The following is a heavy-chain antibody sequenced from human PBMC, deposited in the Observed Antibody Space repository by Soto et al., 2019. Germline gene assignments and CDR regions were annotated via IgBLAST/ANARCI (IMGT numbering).Heavy chain of an antibody. Sequence: EVQLVESGGGLVQPGGSLRLSCAASGFTFTTYSMNWVRQAPGKGLEWGSYISSSSSTTYYADSVKGRFTISRDNAKNSLYLHMNSLRDEDTAVYYCARDAGSWGYWGQGTLVTVSS. CDR3: ARDAGSWGY. V-gene: IGHV3-48*02. J-gene: IGHJ4*02. CDR2: ISSSSSTT. D-gene: IGHD3-10*01. CDR1: GFTFTTYS.